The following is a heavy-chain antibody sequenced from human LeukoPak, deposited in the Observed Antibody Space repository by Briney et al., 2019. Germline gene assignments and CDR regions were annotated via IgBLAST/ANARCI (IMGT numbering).Heavy chain of an antibody. CDR1: GGSFSGYY. CDR3: ARGLRDGYIGDAFDI. Sequence: SEPVSLTCAVYGGSFSGYYWSWSRQPPGKGLEWIGEINHSGSTNYNPSLKSRVTISVDTSKNQFSLKLSSVTAADTAVYYCARGLRDGYIGDAFDIWGQGTIDPVSS. D-gene: IGHD5-24*01. V-gene: IGHV4-34*01. J-gene: IGHJ3*02. CDR2: INHSGST.